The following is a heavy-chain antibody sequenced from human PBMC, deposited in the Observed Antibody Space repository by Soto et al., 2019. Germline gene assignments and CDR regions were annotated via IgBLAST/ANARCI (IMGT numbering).Heavy chain of an antibody. J-gene: IGHJ4*02. CDR2: IIPILGIA. D-gene: IGHD3-10*01. CDR3: ARDHGFGTRNFDY. CDR1: GGTFSSYT. Sequence: SVKVSCKASGGTFSSYTISWVRQAPGQGLEWMGRIIPILGIANYAQKFQGRVTITADKSTSTAYMELSSLRSEDTAVYYCARDHGFGTRNFDYWGQGTLVTVSS. V-gene: IGHV1-69*04.